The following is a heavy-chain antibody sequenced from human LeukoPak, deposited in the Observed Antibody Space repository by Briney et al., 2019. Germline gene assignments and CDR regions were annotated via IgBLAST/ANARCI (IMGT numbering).Heavy chain of an antibody. Sequence: GGSLRLSCAASGFTFSSYAMSWVRQAPGKGLEWVSSISSTGTYIYYADSLKGRFTISRDDAKSSLYLQTNSLRAEDTAVYYCARTRGIDYWGQGTLVTVSS. D-gene: IGHD6-13*01. CDR3: ARTRGIDY. J-gene: IGHJ4*02. V-gene: IGHV3-21*01. CDR2: ISSTGTYI. CDR1: GFTFSSYA.